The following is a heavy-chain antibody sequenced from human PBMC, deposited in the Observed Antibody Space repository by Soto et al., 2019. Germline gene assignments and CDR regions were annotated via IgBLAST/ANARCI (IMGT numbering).Heavy chain of an antibody. V-gene: IGHV1-69*01. D-gene: IGHD2-21*01. CDR2: IIPILGRA. Sequence: QVQLVQSGAEAKTPGSSVKVSCKASGDTFSSYTFNWERQAPGQGPEWMGGIIPILGRANYSPNFQARVSITAAESTSTVYLELSRLPSDDTAIYDSGRAICDSKSSSPPTHVEFWCQGTLLSVSS. CDR3: GRAICDSKSSSPPTHVEF. CDR1: GDTFSSYT. J-gene: IGHJ4*02.